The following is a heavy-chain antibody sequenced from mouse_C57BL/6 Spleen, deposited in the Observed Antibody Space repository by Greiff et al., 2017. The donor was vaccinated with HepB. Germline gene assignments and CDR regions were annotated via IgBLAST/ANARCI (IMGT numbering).Heavy chain of an antibody. D-gene: IGHD1-1*01. Sequence: QVQLQQPGAELVKPGASVKVSCKASGYTFTSYWMHWVKQRPGQGLEWIGRIHPSDSDTNYNQKFKGKATLTVDKSSSTAYMQLSSPTSEDSAVYYCAIEATVWYFDVWGTGTTVTVSS. CDR3: AIEATVWYFDV. V-gene: IGHV1-74*01. J-gene: IGHJ1*03. CDR2: IHPSDSDT. CDR1: GYTFTSYW.